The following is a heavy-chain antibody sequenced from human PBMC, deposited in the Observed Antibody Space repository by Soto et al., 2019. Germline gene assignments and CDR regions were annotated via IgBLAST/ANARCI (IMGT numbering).Heavy chain of an antibody. CDR3: ARVSIAVAGTFDY. V-gene: IGHV4-59*01. CDR1: GGSISRYY. CDR2: IYYSGST. Sequence: SGTPSLTCTVSGGSISRYYWSWIRQPPGKGLEWIGYIYYSGSTNYNPSLKSRVTISVDTSKNQFSLKLSSVTAADTAVYYCARVSIAVAGTFDYWGQGTLVTVSS. D-gene: IGHD6-19*01. J-gene: IGHJ4*02.